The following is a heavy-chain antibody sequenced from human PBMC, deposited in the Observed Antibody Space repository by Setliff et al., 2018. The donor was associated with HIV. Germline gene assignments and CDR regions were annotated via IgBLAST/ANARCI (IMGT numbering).Heavy chain of an antibody. CDR1: GDSIISSRNF. V-gene: IGHV4-39*01. Sequence: PSETLSLTCTVSGDSIISSRNFWGWIRQPPGKGLEWIGNIHSSGSTYYNPSLKSRVFISVDLSINQFSLKLHSVTAADTAVYYCASGEDSGTYGEPYDSWGQEALVTVSS. D-gene: IGHD1-26*01. J-gene: IGHJ4*02. CDR3: ASGEDSGTYGEPYDS. CDR2: IHSSGST.